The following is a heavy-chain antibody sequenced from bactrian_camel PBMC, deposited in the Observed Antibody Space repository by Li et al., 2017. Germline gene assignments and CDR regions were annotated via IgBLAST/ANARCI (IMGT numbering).Heavy chain of an antibody. CDR1: GHSRGSNC. D-gene: IGHD1*01. Sequence: VQLVESGGGSVQNGGSPRLSCVVSGHSRGSNCVGWYRLPPGRAPAEREGIAAIRRDGGESWYAASVKGRFTISRDGTKNTLYLEMDGLKPEDTARYFCAADWRFFPAWIGVLDLARFLYFGPGTQVTVS. J-gene: IGHJ4*01. V-gene: IGHV3S55*01. CDR2: IRRDGGES.